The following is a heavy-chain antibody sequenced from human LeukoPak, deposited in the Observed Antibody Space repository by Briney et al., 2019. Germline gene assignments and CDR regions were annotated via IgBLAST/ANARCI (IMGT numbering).Heavy chain of an antibody. D-gene: IGHD3-9*01. CDR2: IRYDGSNK. CDR1: GFTFSSYG. V-gene: IGHV3-30*02. Sequence: GGSLRLSCAASGFTFSSYGMHWVRQAPGKGLEWVAFIRYDGSNKYYADSVKGRFTISRDNSKNTLYLQMNSLRAEDTAVYYCAKGLYILTACFDYWGQGTLVTVSS. J-gene: IGHJ4*02. CDR3: AKGLYILTACFDY.